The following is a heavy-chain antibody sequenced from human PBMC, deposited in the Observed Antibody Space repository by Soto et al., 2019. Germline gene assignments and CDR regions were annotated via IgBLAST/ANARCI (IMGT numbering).Heavy chain of an antibody. V-gene: IGHV3-33*01. J-gene: IGHJ4*02. CDR2: MWYDGTNE. CDR1: GFTFSTYG. Sequence: GGSLRLSCAASGFTFSTYGMHWVRQAPGKGLEWVAVMWYDGTNEKYADSVKGRFTISRDNSKSTLYLQMNSLRAEDTAVYFCARGTTYYYGSGSPLPFDFWGQGTLVTVSS. D-gene: IGHD3-10*01. CDR3: ARGTTYYYGSGSPLPFDF.